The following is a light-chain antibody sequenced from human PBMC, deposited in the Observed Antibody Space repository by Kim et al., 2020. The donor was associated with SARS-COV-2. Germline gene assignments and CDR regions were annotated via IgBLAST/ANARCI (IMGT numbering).Light chain of an antibody. Sequence: EIVLAQSPGTRSLSPGERATLSCRASQSVSSSNLAWYQQKPGQAPRLLIYGASSRATGIPDRFSGSGSGTDFTLTISRLEPEDFAVYYCQQYGGSPRTFGQGTKLEI. J-gene: IGKJ2*02. V-gene: IGKV3-20*01. CDR2: GAS. CDR3: QQYGGSPRT. CDR1: QSVSSSN.